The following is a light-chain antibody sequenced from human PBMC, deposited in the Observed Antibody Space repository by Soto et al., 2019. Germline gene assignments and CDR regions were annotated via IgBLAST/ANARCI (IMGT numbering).Light chain of an antibody. CDR1: QSVSIK. Sequence: HTPGTLSVSPEKRATLSCKASQSVSIKLAWYQQKPGQAPRHLIYDTSTRATGIPARFSGSGSGTEVTLTISSLQSEDFAVYYCQQYNNWPPIPFGHGTLLEIK. CDR3: QQYNNWPPIP. J-gene: IGKJ5*01. CDR2: DTS. V-gene: IGKV3-15*01.